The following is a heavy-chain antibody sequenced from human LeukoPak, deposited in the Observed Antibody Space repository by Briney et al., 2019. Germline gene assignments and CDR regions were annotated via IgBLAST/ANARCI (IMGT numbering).Heavy chain of an antibody. CDR2: MNPNSGNT. CDR3: ARGDWNDEGWFDP. J-gene: IGHJ5*02. Sequence: GSVKVSCKASGYTFTSYDINWVRQATGQGLEWMGWMNPNSGNTGYAQKFQGRVTMTRNTSISTAYMELSSLRSEDTAVYYCARGDWNDEGWFDPWGQGTLVTVSS. D-gene: IGHD1-1*01. CDR1: GYTFTSYD. V-gene: IGHV1-8*01.